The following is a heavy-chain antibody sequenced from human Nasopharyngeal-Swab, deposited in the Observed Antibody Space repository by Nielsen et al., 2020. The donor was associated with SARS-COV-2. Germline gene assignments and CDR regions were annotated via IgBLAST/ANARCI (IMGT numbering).Heavy chain of an antibody. Sequence: GPLRPSCAVYGGPFSGYYWSWIRQPTGKGLEWIGEINHSGSTNYNPSLKSRVTISVDTSKNQFSLKLSSVTAADTAVYYCARGAKRGYSYGLDAFDIWGQGTMVTVSS. CDR1: GGPFSGYY. V-gene: IGHV4-34*01. D-gene: IGHD5-18*01. CDR2: INHSGST. J-gene: IGHJ3*02. CDR3: ARGAKRGYSYGLDAFDI.